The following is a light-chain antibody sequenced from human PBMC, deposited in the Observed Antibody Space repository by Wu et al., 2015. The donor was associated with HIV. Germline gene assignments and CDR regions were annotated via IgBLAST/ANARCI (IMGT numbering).Light chain of an antibody. CDR3: QRSGA. V-gene: IGKV3-11*01. CDR2: DAS. J-gene: IGKJ3*01. Sequence: EIVLTQSPATLSLSPGERATLSCRASQSVSSYLAWYQQKPGQAPRLLIYDASNRATGIPARFSGSGSGTDFTLTISSLEPEDFAVYYCQRSGAFGPGTKVEIK. CDR1: QSVSSY.